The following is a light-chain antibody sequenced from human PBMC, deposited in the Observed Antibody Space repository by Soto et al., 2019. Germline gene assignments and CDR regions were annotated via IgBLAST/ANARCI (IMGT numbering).Light chain of an antibody. CDR3: QQSYSTLFT. V-gene: IGKV1-39*01. CDR1: QTIIRY. Sequence: DLQMTQSPSSLSASVGDRVTITCRASQTIIRYLNWYQQKPGRAPNLLIYAASSLQSGVPSRFSGSGSGTEFTLTISSLQPEDFATYYYQQSYSTLFTFGPGTKVEIK. J-gene: IGKJ3*01. CDR2: AAS.